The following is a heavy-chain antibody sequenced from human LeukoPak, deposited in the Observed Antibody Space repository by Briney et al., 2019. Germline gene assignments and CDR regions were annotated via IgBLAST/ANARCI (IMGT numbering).Heavy chain of an antibody. Sequence: SATLSLTCTVSGYSISSGYYWSWIRQPPGKGLEWIGYIYYSGSTYYNPSLKSRVTISVDTSNNQFSQKLSSVTAADTAVYYCTRGTAMVPFRYFDLWGRGTLVTVSS. J-gene: IGHJ2*01. CDR2: IYYSGST. CDR1: GYSISSGYY. CDR3: TRGTAMVPFRYFDL. D-gene: IGHD5-18*01. V-gene: IGHV4-30-4*01.